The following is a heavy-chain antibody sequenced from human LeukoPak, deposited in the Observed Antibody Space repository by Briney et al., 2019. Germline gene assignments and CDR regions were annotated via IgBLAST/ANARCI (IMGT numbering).Heavy chain of an antibody. CDR3: AKSRGSTLFDS. Sequence: GGSLRLSCAASGFTFSSYAMHWVRQAPGKGLEWVSGINGGGDKTYYRDSVKGRITISRDNSKNTLYLQMNSLRAEDTAIYYCAKSRGSTLFDSWGQGTLVTVSS. CDR1: GFTFSSYA. J-gene: IGHJ4*02. D-gene: IGHD1-26*01. V-gene: IGHV3-23*01. CDR2: INGGGDKT.